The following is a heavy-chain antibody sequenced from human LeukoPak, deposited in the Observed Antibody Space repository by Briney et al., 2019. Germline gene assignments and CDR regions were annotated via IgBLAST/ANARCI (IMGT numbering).Heavy chain of an antibody. V-gene: IGHV3-66*01. J-gene: IGHJ6*03. CDR1: EFSVGSNY. D-gene: IGHD6-6*01. CDR2: IYSGGST. Sequence: GGSLRLSCAASEFSVGSNYMTWVRQAPGKGLEWVSLIYSGGSTYYADSVKGRFTISRDNSKNTLYLQMNSLRAEDTAVYYCARAEYIAARPRGVYYYYMDVWGKGTTVTVSS. CDR3: ARAEYIAARPRGVYYYYMDV.